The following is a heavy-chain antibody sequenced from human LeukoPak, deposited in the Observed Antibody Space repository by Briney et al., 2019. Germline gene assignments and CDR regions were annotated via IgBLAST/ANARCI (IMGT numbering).Heavy chain of an antibody. Sequence: GGSLRLSCAASGFTFSSYSMNWVRQAPGKGLEWVSSISSSGTYVYYADSVKGRFTISRDNAKNSLYLQMNSLRAEDTAVYYCARGSIAAQDWGQGTLVTVSS. J-gene: IGHJ4*02. D-gene: IGHD6-6*01. CDR1: GFTFSSYS. CDR3: ARGSIAAQD. V-gene: IGHV3-21*01. CDR2: ISSSGTYV.